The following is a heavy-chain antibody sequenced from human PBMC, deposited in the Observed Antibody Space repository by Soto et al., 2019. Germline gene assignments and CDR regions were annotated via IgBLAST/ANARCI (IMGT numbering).Heavy chain of an antibody. CDR3: ARSRAFGGVIGLAEPKKNWFDP. CDR2: ISSSGSTI. D-gene: IGHD3-16*02. CDR1: GFTFSSYS. Sequence: GGSLRLSCAASGFTFSSYSMNWVRQAPGKGLEWFSYISSSGSTIDYADSVRGRFTISRDNAKYSLYLQMNSLRAADTAVYYCARSRAFGGVIGLAEPKKNWFDPWGQGTLVTVSS. J-gene: IGHJ5*02. V-gene: IGHV3-48*01.